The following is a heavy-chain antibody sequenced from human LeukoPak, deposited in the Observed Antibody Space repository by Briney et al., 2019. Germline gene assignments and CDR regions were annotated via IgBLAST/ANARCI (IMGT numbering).Heavy chain of an antibody. V-gene: IGHV4-59*01. CDR1: GGSISSYY. D-gene: IGHD5-18*01. CDR2: IDDSGST. CDR3: ARSPRIQLYYMDV. J-gene: IGHJ6*03. Sequence: SETLSPTCTVSGGSISSYYWSWIRQPPGKGLEWIGYIDDSGSTNYNPSLKSRVTISVDTSKNQFSLKLSSVTAADTAVYYCARSPRIQLYYMDVWGKGTTVTISS.